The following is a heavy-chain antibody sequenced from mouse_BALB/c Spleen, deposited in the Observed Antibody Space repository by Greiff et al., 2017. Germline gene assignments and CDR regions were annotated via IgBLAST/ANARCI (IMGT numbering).Heavy chain of an antibody. V-gene: IGHV5-9-3*01. CDR2: ISSGGSYT. D-gene: IGHD1-1*01. J-gene: IGHJ2*01. Sequence: EVKLMESGGGLVKPGGSLKLSCAASGFTFSSYAMSWVRQTPEKRLEWVATISSGGSYTYYPDSVKGRFTISRDNAKNTLYLQMSSLRSEDTAMYYCARQEVTTVSFFDYWGQGTTLTVSS. CDR1: GFTFSSYA. CDR3: ARQEVTTVSFFDY.